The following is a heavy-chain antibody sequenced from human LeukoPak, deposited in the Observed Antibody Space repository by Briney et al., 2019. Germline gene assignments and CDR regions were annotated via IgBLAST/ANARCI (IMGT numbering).Heavy chain of an antibody. V-gene: IGHV7-4-1*02. CDR1: GYTFTSYA. CDR2: IKTNTGNP. J-gene: IGHJ6*02. D-gene: IGHD2/OR15-2a*01. CDR3: ARDSRSSYFYGGMDV. Sequence: ASVKVSCKASGYTFTSYAVNWVRQAPGQGLEWMGWIKTNTGNPKDAQGFTGRFVFSLDTSVSTAYLQISSLKAEDTGVYYCARDSRSSYFYGGMDVWGQGTTVTVSS.